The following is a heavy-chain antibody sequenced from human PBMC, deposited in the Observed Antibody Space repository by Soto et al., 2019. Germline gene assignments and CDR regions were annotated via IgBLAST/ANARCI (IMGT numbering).Heavy chain of an antibody. J-gene: IGHJ2*01. CDR3: ARGSGIVVVVAAPACDL. CDR2: INSDGSST. Sequence: EVQLVESGGGLVQPGGSLRLSCAASGFTFSSYWMHWVRQAPGKGLVWVSRINSDGSSTSYADSVKGRFTISRDNAKNTLYLQMNSLRAEDTAAYYCARGSGIVVVVAAPACDLWGRGTLVTVAS. D-gene: IGHD2-15*01. V-gene: IGHV3-74*01. CDR1: GFTFSSYW.